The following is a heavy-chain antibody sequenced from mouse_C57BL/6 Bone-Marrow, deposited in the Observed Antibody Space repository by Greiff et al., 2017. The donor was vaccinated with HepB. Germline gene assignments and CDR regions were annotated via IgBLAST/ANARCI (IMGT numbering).Heavy chain of an antibody. D-gene: IGHD2-2*01. Sequence: EVKLEESGEGLVKPGGSLKLSCAASGFTFSSYAMSWVRQTPEKRLEWVAYISSGGDYIYYADTVKGRFTISRDNARNTLYLQMSSLKSEDTAMYYCTRGWLRRRGFDYWGQGTTLTVSS. V-gene: IGHV5-9-1*02. CDR1: GFTFSSYA. CDR3: TRGWLRRRGFDY. CDR2: ISSGGDYI. J-gene: IGHJ2*01.